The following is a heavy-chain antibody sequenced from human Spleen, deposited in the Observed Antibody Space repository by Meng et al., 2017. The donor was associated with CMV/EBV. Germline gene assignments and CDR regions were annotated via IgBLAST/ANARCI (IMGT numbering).Heavy chain of an antibody. Sequence: SVKVSCKASGGTFSSDVISWVRQAPGQGLEWMGWSILMTGKTKHAQKFQGRVTITADKSTTTAYMELSSLRSEDTAVYYCARDRGYSYGYFDYWGQGTLVTVSS. CDR2: SILMTGKT. CDR1: GGTFSSDV. J-gene: IGHJ4*02. D-gene: IGHD5-18*01. V-gene: IGHV1-69*10. CDR3: ARDRGYSYGYFDY.